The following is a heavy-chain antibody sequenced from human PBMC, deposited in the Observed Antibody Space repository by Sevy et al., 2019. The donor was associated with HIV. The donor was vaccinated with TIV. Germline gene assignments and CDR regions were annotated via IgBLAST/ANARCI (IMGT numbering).Heavy chain of an antibody. CDR1: GDSVSTNSAA. D-gene: IGHD3-22*01. J-gene: IGHJ4*02. CDR2: TYYRSKWYN. V-gene: IGHV6-1*01. CDR3: AREADYDSRGYFYTDLNYVGPFDY. Sequence: SQTLSLTCVISGDSVSTNSAAWNWIRQSPSRGLEWLGRTYYRSKWYNDYALSVKSRITIKPDTSKNQISLQLNSLTPEDTALYYCAREADYDSRGYFYTDLNYVGPFDYWGQGTLVTVSS.